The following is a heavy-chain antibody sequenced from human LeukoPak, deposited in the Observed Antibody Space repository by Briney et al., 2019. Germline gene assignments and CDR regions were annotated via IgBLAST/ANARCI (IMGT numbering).Heavy chain of an antibody. CDR3: AKDQAGNDVFDI. CDR2: ISYDGSNK. V-gene: IGHV3-30*18. D-gene: IGHD6-13*01. CDR1: GFTFSSYG. Sequence: GGSLRLSCAASGFTFSSYGMHWVRQAPGKGLEWVAVISYDGSNKYYADSVKGRFTISRDNSKNTLYLQMNSLRAEDTAVYYCAKDQAGNDVFDIWGQGTMVTVSS. J-gene: IGHJ3*02.